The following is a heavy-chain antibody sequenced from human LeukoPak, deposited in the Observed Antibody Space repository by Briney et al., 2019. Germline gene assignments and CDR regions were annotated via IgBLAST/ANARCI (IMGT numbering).Heavy chain of an antibody. CDR1: GYSFTSYW. V-gene: IGHV5-51*01. D-gene: IGHD3-10*01. CDR2: IYPGDSDT. CDR3: ATGEGFGELLSGLPYSMDV. J-gene: IGHJ6*02. Sequence: GESLKISCKGSGYSFTSYWIGWVRQMPGKGLEWMGIIYPGDSDTRYSPSFQGQVTISADKSISTAYLQWSSLKASDTAMYYCATGEGFGELLSGLPYSMDVWGQGTTVTVSS.